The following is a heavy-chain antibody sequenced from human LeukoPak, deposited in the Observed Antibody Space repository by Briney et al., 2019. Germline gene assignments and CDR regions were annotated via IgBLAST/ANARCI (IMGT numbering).Heavy chain of an antibody. D-gene: IGHD6-19*01. CDR1: GGSISSGSYY. V-gene: IGHV4-61*02. CDR2: IYTSGST. CDR3: ARSHPYSSGLFDY. Sequence: SQTLSLTCTVSGGSISSGSYYWSWIRQPAGKGLEWIGRIYTSGSTNYNPSLKGRVTLSVDTSKNQFSLKLSSVTAADTAVYYCARSHPYSSGLFDYWGQGTLVTVSS. J-gene: IGHJ4*02.